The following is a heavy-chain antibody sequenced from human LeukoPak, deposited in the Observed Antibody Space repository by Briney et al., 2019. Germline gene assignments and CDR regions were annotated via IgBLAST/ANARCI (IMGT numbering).Heavy chain of an antibody. V-gene: IGHV4-61*02. Sequence: SETLSLTCIVSGGSMTSGTFSWSWIRQPAGKGLQWIGRAHTSGSTNYNPSLQSRVTISVDTSKNLFSLELSSVTAADTAVYYCARVSYSSSPPHYYYYYMDVWGKGTTVTVSS. CDR1: GGSMTSGTFS. CDR2: AHTSGST. D-gene: IGHD6-6*01. CDR3: ARVSYSSSPPHYYYYYMDV. J-gene: IGHJ6*03.